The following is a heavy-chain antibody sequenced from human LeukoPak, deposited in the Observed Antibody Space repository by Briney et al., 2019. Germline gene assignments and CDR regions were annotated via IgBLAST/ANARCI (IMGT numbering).Heavy chain of an antibody. D-gene: IGHD1-26*01. Sequence: SVKVSCKASGGTFSSYAISWVRQAPGQGLEWMGRIIPIFGTANYAQKFQGRVTITTDESTSTACMELSSLRSEDTAVYYCARESRIVGVPDYWGQGTLVTVSS. CDR3: ARESRIVGVPDY. CDR2: IIPIFGTA. V-gene: IGHV1-69*05. CDR1: GGTFSSYA. J-gene: IGHJ4*02.